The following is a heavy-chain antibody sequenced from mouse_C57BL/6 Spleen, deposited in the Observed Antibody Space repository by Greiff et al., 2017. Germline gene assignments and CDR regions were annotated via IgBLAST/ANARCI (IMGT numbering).Heavy chain of an antibody. CDR3: ASAYYGSSHYFDY. D-gene: IGHD1-1*01. J-gene: IGHJ2*01. CDR1: GYTFTSYW. V-gene: IGHV1-52*01. Sequence: QVQLQQPGAELVRPGSSVKLSCKASGYTFTSYWMHWVKQRPIQGLEWIGNIDPSDSETHYNQQFKDKATLTVDKSSSTAYMQLSSLTSEDSAVYYCASAYYGSSHYFDYWGQGTTLTVSS. CDR2: IDPSDSET.